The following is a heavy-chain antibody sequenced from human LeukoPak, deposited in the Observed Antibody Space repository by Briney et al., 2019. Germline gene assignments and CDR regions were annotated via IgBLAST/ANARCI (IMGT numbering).Heavy chain of an antibody. V-gene: IGHV1-24*01. D-gene: IGHD3-10*01. CDR1: GHTLTELS. Sequence: ASVKVSCKVSGHTLTELSMHWVRQAPGKGLEWMGGFDPEDGETIYAQKFQGRVTMTEDTSTDTAYLELCSLRSEDTAVYYCAEIARGPTIRGFDLWGRGTLVT. J-gene: IGHJ2*01. CDR3: AEIARGPTIRGFDL. CDR2: FDPEDGET.